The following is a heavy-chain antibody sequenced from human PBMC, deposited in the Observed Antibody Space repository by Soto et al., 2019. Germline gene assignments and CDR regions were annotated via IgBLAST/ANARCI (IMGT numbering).Heavy chain of an antibody. CDR2: ISYDGSNK. Sequence: GGSLRLSCAASGFTFSSYGMHWVRQAPGKGLEWVAVISYDGSNKYYADSVKGRFTISRDNSKNTLYLQMNSPRAEDTAVYYCASLYYYDSPHHAFDIWGQGTMVTVSS. CDR3: ASLYYYDSPHHAFDI. V-gene: IGHV3-30*03. CDR1: GFTFSSYG. J-gene: IGHJ3*02. D-gene: IGHD3-22*01.